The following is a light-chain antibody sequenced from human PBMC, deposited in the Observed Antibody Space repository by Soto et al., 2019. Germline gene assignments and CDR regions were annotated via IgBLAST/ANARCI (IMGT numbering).Light chain of an antibody. V-gene: IGKV1-39*01. CDR3: QQSYNTPRT. J-gene: IGKJ1*01. Sequence: DIQMTQSPSSPSASVGDRVTITCRASQSVSIYLNWYQQKPGKAPKLLIYDASNLQSGVPSRFSGGGSATDFTLTISSLQPEDFAAYYCQQSYNTPRTFGQGTKVEIK. CDR1: QSVSIY. CDR2: DAS.